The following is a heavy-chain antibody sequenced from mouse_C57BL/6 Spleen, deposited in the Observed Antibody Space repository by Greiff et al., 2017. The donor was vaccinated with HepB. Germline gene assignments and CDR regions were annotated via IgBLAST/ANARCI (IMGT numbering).Heavy chain of an antibody. V-gene: IGHV1-39*01. J-gene: IGHJ1*03. CDR3: ASPVTTVVATDWYFDV. CDR2: INPNYGTT. CDR1: GYSFTDYN. D-gene: IGHD1-1*01. Sequence: VQLQQSGPELVKPGASVKISCKASGYSFTDYNMNWVKQSNGKSLEWIGVINPNYGTTSYNQKFKGKATLTVDQSSSTAYMQLNSLTSEDSAVYYCASPVTTVVATDWYFDVWGTGTTVTVSS.